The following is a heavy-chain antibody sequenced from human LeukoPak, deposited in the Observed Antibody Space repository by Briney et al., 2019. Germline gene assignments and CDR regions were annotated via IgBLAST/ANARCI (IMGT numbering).Heavy chain of an antibody. D-gene: IGHD3-22*01. CDR3: ARDLARLVGVVVAHPLGY. V-gene: IGHV1-18*01. CDR2: ISAYNGNT. J-gene: IGHJ4*02. Sequence: ASVKVSCKASGYTFTSYAISWVRQAPGQGLEWMGWISAYNGNTHYAQKVQGRVTMTTDTSTSTAYMELRSLRSDDTAVYYCARDLARLVGVVVAHPLGYWGQGTLVTVSS. CDR1: GYTFTSYA.